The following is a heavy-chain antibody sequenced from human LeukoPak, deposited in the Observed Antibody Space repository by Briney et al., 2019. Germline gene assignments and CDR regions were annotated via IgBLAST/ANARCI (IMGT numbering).Heavy chain of an antibody. CDR1: GFTSSSYW. J-gene: IGHJ6*04. Sequence: GGSLRLSCAASGFTSSSYWMHWVRQAPGRGLVWVSRIKNDGSSTYYADSVKGRLTISRDNAKNSLYLQMNSLRAEDTAVYYCAELGITMIGGVWGKGTTVTISS. V-gene: IGHV3-74*01. D-gene: IGHD3-10*02. CDR3: AELGITMIGGV. CDR2: IKNDGSST.